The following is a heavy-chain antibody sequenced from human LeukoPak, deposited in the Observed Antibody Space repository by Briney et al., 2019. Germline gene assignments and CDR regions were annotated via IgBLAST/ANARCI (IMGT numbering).Heavy chain of an antibody. V-gene: IGHV3-7*01. CDR1: GFTFSNNW. CDR3: AKDRGSGTYYLIPDY. CDR2: IKQDGSDK. Sequence: GGSLRLSCAASGFTFSNNWMSWVRQAPGKGLEWVANIKQDGSDKYYGDSVKGRFTISRDSSKNILYLQMNALTTEDTAVYYCAKDRGSGTYYLIPDYWGQGTLVIVSS. J-gene: IGHJ4*02. D-gene: IGHD3-10*01.